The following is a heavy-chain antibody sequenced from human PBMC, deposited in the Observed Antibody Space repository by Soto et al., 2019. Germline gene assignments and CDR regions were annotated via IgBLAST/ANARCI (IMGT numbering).Heavy chain of an antibody. CDR3: AKNAVGGFDW. CDR2: IYYGGTT. Sequence: QLQESGPGLVKPSGTLSLTCAVSRGSMTTSDWFSWVRQSPGKGLEWIGEIYYGGTTHYKPSLKSRVTIYLDKSKNQFFLELSSSIAADTAVCYCAKNAVGGFDWWGQGTLVPVSS. V-gene: IGHV4-4*02. CDR1: RGSMTTSDW. D-gene: IGHD1-26*01. J-gene: IGHJ4*02.